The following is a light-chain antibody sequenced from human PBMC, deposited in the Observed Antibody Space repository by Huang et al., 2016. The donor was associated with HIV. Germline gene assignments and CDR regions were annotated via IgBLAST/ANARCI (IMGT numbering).Light chain of an antibody. CDR2: KAS. J-gene: IGKJ1*01. CDR3: QQYNSHSRT. CDR1: QSISNW. Sequence: DIQMTQSPSTLSASVGDRVMITFRASQSISNWLAWYQQKPGKAPNLLIDKASTLESGFPSRVSGSGSGTEFTLTISSLQADDFATYYCQQYNSHSRTFGQGTKVYIK. V-gene: IGKV1-5*03.